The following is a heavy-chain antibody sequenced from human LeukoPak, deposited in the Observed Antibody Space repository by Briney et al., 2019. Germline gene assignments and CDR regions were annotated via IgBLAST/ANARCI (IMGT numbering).Heavy chain of an antibody. CDR2: TSDRGDYT. Sequence: PGGSLRLSCAASGFIVNSNYMNWVRQAPGKGLEWVSGTSDRGDYTYYADSVKGRFTISRDNSKNTLYLQMNSLRAEDTALYFCAKKAQYNGNYPLDYWGQGTLVTVSS. V-gene: IGHV3-23*01. J-gene: IGHJ4*02. D-gene: IGHD1-26*01. CDR1: GFIVNSNY. CDR3: AKKAQYNGNYPLDY.